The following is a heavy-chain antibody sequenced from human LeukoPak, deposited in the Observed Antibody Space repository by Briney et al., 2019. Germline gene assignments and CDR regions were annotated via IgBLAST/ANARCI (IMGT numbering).Heavy chain of an antibody. D-gene: IGHD3-22*01. J-gene: IGHJ3*01. CDR3: TREVNYDSSGV. V-gene: IGHV4-4*02. CDR2: IFHDGST. Sequence: PSETLSLTCVVSGNSISSDYWWSWVRQSPGKGLEWIGEIFHDGSTNSNPSLESRLTMSVDKSKNQFSLELRSVTAADTAVYYCTREVNYDSSGVWGQGRMVIVSS. CDR1: GNSISSDYW.